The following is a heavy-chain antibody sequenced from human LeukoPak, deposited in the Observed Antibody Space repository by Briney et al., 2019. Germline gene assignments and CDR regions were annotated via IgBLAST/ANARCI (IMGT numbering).Heavy chain of an antibody. V-gene: IGHV4-34*01. CDR3: AREPGYCSGGSCYSFDY. D-gene: IGHD2-15*01. J-gene: IGHJ4*02. CDR1: GGSFSGYY. CDR2: VNHSGST. Sequence: SETLSLTCAVYGGSFSGYYWSWIRQPPGKGLEWIGEVNHSGSTNYNPSLKSRATISVDTSKNQFSLKLSSVTAADTAVYYCAREPGYCSGGSCYSFDYWGQGTLVTVSS.